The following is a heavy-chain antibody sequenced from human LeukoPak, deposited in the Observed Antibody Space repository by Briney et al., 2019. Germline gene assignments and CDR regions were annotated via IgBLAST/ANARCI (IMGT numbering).Heavy chain of an antibody. D-gene: IGHD5-12*01. CDR2: INPSGGST. CDR1: GYTFTSYY. CDR3: ARGDGVRYSGYDLRY. V-gene: IGHV1-46*01. Sequence: GASVKVSCKASGYTFTSYYMHWVRQAPGRGLEWMGIINPSGGSTSYAQKFQGRVTMTRDTSTSTVYMELSSLRSEDTAVYYCARGDGVRYSGYDLRYWGQGTLVTVSS. J-gene: IGHJ4*02.